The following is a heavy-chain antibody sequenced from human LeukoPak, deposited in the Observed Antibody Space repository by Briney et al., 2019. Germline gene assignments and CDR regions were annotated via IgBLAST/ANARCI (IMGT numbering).Heavy chain of an antibody. Sequence: ASVKVSCKASGYTFTGYYMHWVRQAPGQGLEWMGRINPNSGGTNYAQKFQGRVTMTRDTSISTAYMELSRLRSDVTAVYYCAREDYGDYVSIYGMDVWGQGTTVTVSS. CDR2: INPNSGGT. CDR3: AREDYGDYVSIYGMDV. J-gene: IGHJ6*02. V-gene: IGHV1-2*06. D-gene: IGHD4-17*01. CDR1: GYTFTGYY.